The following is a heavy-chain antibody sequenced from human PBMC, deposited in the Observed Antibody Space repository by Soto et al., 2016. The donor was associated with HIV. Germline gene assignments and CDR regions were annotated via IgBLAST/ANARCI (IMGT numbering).Heavy chain of an antibody. V-gene: IGHV3-21*06. J-gene: IGHJ4*02. CDR3: ASPNPHRFDY. CDR1: GFSFSSYT. Sequence: EVQLVESGGGLVKPGGSLTLSCAVSGFSFSSYTMTWVRQAPGKGLGWVSSISSSSNYIYYADSVKGRFTISRDNTKNSLFLQMNSLRVEDTAVYYCASPNPHRFDYWGQGTLVTVSS. CDR2: ISSSSNYI.